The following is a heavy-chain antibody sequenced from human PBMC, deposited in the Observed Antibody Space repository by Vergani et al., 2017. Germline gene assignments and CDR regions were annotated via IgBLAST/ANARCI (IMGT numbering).Heavy chain of an antibody. CDR1: GFTFSSYS. V-gene: IGHV3-11*01. Sequence: VQLVESGGGLVKPGGSLRLSCAASGFTFSSYSMSWIRQAPGKGLEWVSYISSSGSTIYYADSVKGRFTISRDNAKNSLYLQMNSLRDEDTAVYYCASRRYCSGGSCRGTIDYWGQGTLVTVSS. CDR2: ISSSGSTI. J-gene: IGHJ4*02. CDR3: ASRRYCSGGSCRGTIDY. D-gene: IGHD2-15*01.